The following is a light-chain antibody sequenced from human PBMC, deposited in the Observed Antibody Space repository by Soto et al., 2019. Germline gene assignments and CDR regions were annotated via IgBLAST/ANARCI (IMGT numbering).Light chain of an antibody. CDR1: QSVSSSY. Sequence: EIVLTQSPGTLSLSPGERATLSCRASQSVSSSYLAWYQQKPGQAPRLLIYGASSRATGIPDRFSGSGSGTEFTLTISSLQSEDFAVYYCQQYNIWPYTFGQGTKLEIK. CDR2: GAS. J-gene: IGKJ2*01. CDR3: QQYNIWPYT. V-gene: IGKV3-20*01.